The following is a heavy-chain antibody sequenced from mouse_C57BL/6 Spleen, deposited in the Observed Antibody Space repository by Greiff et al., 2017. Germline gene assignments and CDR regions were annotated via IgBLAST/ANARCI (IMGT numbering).Heavy chain of an antibody. V-gene: IGHV1-20*01. CDR1: GYSFTGYF. CDR2: INPYNGDT. J-gene: IGHJ2*01. Sequence: EVQLQQSGPELVKPGDSVKISCKASGYSFTGYFMNWVMQSHGKSLEWIGRINPYNGDTFYNQKFKGKATLTVDKSSSTAHMELRSLTSEDSAVYYCARGIYDGYYDYFDYWVQGTTLTVSS. D-gene: IGHD2-3*01. CDR3: ARGIYDGYYDYFDY.